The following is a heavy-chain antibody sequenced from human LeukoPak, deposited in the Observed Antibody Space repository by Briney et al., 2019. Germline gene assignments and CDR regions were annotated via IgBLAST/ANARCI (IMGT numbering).Heavy chain of an antibody. CDR2: IYYSRST. CDR3: ARGRRSGGSCYDY. D-gene: IGHD2-15*01. CDR1: DDSITMYY. V-gene: IGHV4-59*12. J-gene: IGHJ4*02. Sequence: SETLSLTCTVSDDSITMYYWTWIRQPPGKGLEWIGYIYYSRSTNYNPSLKSRVTISVDTSKNQFSLKLSSVTAADTAVYYCARGRRSGGSCYDYWGQGTLVTVSS.